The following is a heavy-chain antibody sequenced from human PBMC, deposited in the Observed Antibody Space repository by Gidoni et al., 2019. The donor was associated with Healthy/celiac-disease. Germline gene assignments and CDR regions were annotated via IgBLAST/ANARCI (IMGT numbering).Heavy chain of an antibody. V-gene: IGHV3-33*01. CDR1: GFTFSRYG. D-gene: IGHD4-17*01. CDR3: ARDHDYGAPHDAFDI. Sequence: QVQPVESGGGVVQPGRSLRLSCAASGFTFSRYGMHWVRQDPGKGLEWVAVIWYDGSNKYYADSVKDRFTISRDNSKNTLYLQMNSLRAEDTAVYYCARDHDYGAPHDAFDIWGQGTMVTVSS. CDR2: IWYDGSNK. J-gene: IGHJ3*02.